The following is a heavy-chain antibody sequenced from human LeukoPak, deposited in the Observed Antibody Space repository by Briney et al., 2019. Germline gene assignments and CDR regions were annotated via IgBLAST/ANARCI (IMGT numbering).Heavy chain of an antibody. V-gene: IGHV1-18*01. CDR2: ISAYNGNT. J-gene: IGHJ4*02. CDR1: GYTFTSYG. D-gene: IGHD3-22*01. Sequence: ASVKVSCKASGYTFTSYGISWVRQAPGQGLEWMGWISAYNGNTNYAQKLQGRVTMTTDISTSTAYMELRSLRSDDTAVYYCARMVYDSSGYSTPHPDYWGQGTLVTVSS. CDR3: ARMVYDSSGYSTPHPDY.